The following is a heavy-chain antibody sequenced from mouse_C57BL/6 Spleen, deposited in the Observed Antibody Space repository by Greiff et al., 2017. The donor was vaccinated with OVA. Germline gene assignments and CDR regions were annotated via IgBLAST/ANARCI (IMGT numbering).Heavy chain of an antibody. J-gene: IGHJ3*01. Sequence: VQLQQSGPELVRPGVSVKISCKGSGYTFTDYAMHWVKQSHAKSLEWIGVISTYYGDASYNQKFKDKATMTVEKSSSTAYMELARLTSEDAAVYYCAREGRGLAYWGQGTLVTVSA. V-gene: IGHV1-67*01. D-gene: IGHD3-3*01. CDR2: ISTYYGDA. CDR1: GYTFTDYA. CDR3: AREGRGLAY.